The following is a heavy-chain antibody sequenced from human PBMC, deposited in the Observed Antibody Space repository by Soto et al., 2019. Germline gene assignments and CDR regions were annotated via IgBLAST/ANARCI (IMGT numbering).Heavy chain of an antibody. V-gene: IGHV1-3*01. CDR2: INAGNGKT. CDR1: GYTFTRYA. Sequence: ASVKGSCEASGYTFTRYAMHWVRQAPGQRLEWMGWINAGNGKTRYSQKFQGRVTITTDTSTSTAYMELNSLSSEDTAVYYCARVPSSGWYDCFDYWGQGTQVTVSS. J-gene: IGHJ4*02. D-gene: IGHD6-19*01. CDR3: ARVPSSGWYDCFDY.